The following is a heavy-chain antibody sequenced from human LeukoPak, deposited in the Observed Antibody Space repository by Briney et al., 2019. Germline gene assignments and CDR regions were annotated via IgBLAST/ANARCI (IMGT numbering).Heavy chain of an antibody. CDR2: ISSSTLKI. CDR1: GFTFSKYA. CDR3: ARSTTVTTYDY. Sequence: GGSLRLSCAASGFTFSKYAMTWVRQAPGKGLEWVSAISSSTLKIYYADSVKGRFTISRDNSKNTLYLQMGSLGAEDMAVYYCARSTTVTTYDYWGQGTLVTVSS. J-gene: IGHJ4*02. D-gene: IGHD4-17*01. V-gene: IGHV3-64*02.